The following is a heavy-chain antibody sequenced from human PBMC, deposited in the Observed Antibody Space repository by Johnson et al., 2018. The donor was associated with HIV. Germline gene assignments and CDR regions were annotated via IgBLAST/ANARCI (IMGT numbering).Heavy chain of an antibody. CDR1: GFTFSDYY. Sequence: QVLLVESGGGLVKPGGSLRLSCAASGFTFSDYYVSWIRQAPGKGLEWVSYISGSGSTIYYTDSVKGRFTISRDNARNSLDLQMHSLRVEDTAVYYCAREGYSGTYFSAFDIWGRGTLVTVSS. J-gene: IGHJ3*02. D-gene: IGHD1-1*01. V-gene: IGHV3-11*04. CDR3: AREGYSGTYFSAFDI. CDR2: ISGSGSTI.